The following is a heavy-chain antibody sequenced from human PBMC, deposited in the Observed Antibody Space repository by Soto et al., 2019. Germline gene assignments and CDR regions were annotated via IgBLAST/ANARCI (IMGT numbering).Heavy chain of an antibody. Sequence: PSETLSLTCAVSGGSISSDCYSWGWLRQPPGKGLEWIGYMYHSGSTNYNPSLKSRVTISIARSKIQFSLKLSSVTAADTAVYYFARARVGASSFDYWGQETLVTVSS. CDR1: GGSISSDCYS. J-gene: IGHJ4*02. V-gene: IGHV4-30-2*01. CDR2: MYHSGST. CDR3: ARARVGASSFDY. D-gene: IGHD1-26*01.